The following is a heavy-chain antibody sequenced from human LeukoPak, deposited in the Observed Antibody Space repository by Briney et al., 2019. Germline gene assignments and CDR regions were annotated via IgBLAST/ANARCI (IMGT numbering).Heavy chain of an antibody. J-gene: IGHJ4*02. CDR1: GVSVSSDWYY. CDR3: ARGVVGTIYFDE. V-gene: IGHV4-61*01. D-gene: IGHD1-26*01. Sequence: SETLSLTCTVSGVSVSSDWYYRSWIRPPPGKGLVAIMYIYRSGTTYSDPALERLITISIDPSKNQLSLKLSSVTAADTAVYYCARGVVGTIYFDEWGQGTLGIVSS. CDR2: IYRSGTT.